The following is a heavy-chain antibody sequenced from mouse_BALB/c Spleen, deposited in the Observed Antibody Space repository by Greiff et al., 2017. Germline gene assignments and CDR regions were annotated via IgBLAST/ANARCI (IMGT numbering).Heavy chain of an antibody. CDR2: ISYSGST. CDR1: GYPITSDYA. CDR3: ARDRDWYFDV. Sequence: EVQLVESGPGLVKPSQSLSLTCTVTGYPITSDYAWNWIRQFPGNKLEWMGYISYSGSTSYNPSLKSRISITRDTSKNQFFLQLNSVTTEDTATYYCARDRDWYFDVWGAGTTVTVSS. V-gene: IGHV3-2*02. J-gene: IGHJ1*01.